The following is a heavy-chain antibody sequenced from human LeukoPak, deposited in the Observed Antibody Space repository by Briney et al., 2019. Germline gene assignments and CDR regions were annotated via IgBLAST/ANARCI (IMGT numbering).Heavy chain of an antibody. CDR1: GFTFNTYG. V-gene: IGHV3-23*01. Sequence: PGGALRLSCAASGFTFNTYGMSWVRQAPGKGLEWVSGISGSGGATYYADSVKGRFTISRDDPHNTLYLQMNSLRAEDTAVYYCAKVVAINYYYYMDVWGKGTTVTISS. CDR3: AKVVAINYYYYMDV. D-gene: IGHD2-21*01. CDR2: ISGSGGAT. J-gene: IGHJ6*03.